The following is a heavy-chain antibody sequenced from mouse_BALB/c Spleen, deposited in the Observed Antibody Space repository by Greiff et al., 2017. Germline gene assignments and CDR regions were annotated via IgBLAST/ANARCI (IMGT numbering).Heavy chain of an antibody. CDR3: ARQSRGAYDYGAWFAY. CDR2: ISSGGSYT. V-gene: IGHV5-6*01. Sequence: EVQLVESGGDLVKPGGSLKLSCAASGFTFSSYGMSWVRQTPDKRLEWVATISSGGSYTYYPDSVKGRFTISRDNAKNTLYLQMSSLKSENTAMYYCARQSRGAYDYGAWFAYWRQGTLVTVYA. J-gene: IGHJ3*01. CDR1: GFTFSSYG. D-gene: IGHD2-4*01.